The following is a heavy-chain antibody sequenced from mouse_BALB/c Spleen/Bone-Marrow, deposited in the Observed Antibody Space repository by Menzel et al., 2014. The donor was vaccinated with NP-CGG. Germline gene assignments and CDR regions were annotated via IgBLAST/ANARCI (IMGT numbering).Heavy chain of an antibody. CDR1: GFSLTSYG. Sequence: VKLMESGPGLVAPSQRLSITCTVSGFSLTSYGLHWVRQPPGKVLEWLGVIWAGGSTNYNSALMSRLSISKDNSKSQVFLKMNSLQTDDTAMYYCARGSYYEGAMDYWGQGTSVTVSS. J-gene: IGHJ4*01. CDR3: ARGSYYEGAMDY. D-gene: IGHD1-1*01. V-gene: IGHV2-9*02. CDR2: IWAGGST.